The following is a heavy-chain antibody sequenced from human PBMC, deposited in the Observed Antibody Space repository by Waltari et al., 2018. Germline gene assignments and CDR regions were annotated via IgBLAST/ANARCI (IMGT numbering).Heavy chain of an antibody. Sequence: EVQLVESGGGSTQPGRSLRLSCTTPGFPFRDYGVSWVRQGQGKGWDWVGLIRSKADGGQIQYAASVKGRFIISRDDSKSIAYLQMNSLKTEDTAVYYCTREGSCGGVICYYNLGWGQGTLVTVSS. CDR2: IRSKADGGQI. CDR1: GFPFRDYG. J-gene: IGHJ4*02. V-gene: IGHV3-49*04. D-gene: IGHD2-15*01. CDR3: TREGSCGGVICYYNLG.